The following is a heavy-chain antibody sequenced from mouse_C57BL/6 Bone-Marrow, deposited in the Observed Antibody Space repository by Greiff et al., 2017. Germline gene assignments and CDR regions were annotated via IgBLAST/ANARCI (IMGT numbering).Heavy chain of an antibody. J-gene: IGHJ2*01. CDR1: GYTFTDYN. CDR3: ARWGLLRHYFDY. Sequence: VQLKQSGPELVKPGASVKMSCKASGYTFTDYNMHWVKQSHGKSLEWIGYINPNNGGTSYNQKFKGKATLTVNKSSSTAYMELRSLTSEDSAVYYCARWGLLRHYFDYWGQGTTRTVSS. D-gene: IGHD1-2*01. V-gene: IGHV1-22*01. CDR2: INPNNGGT.